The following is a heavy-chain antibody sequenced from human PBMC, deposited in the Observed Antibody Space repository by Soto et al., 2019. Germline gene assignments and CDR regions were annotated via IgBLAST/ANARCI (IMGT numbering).Heavy chain of an antibody. CDR2: IYYSGST. Sequence: SETLSLTCTVSGGSISSYYWSWIRQPPGKGLEWIGYIYYSGSTNYNPSLKSRVTISVDTSKNQFSLKLNSVTAADTAVYYCARGGYYDNNWVKLRHYGLDVWGQGTSVTVS. CDR1: GGSISSYY. D-gene: IGHD3-16*01. V-gene: IGHV4-59*01. CDR3: ARGGYYDNNWVKLRHYGLDV. J-gene: IGHJ6*02.